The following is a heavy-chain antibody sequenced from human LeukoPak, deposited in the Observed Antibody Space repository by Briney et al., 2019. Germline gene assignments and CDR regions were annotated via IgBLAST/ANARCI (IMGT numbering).Heavy chain of an antibody. D-gene: IGHD2-15*01. J-gene: IGHJ4*02. Sequence: GGSLRLSCAASGFTFSSYGMHWVRQAPGKGLEWVAVKSYDGSNKYYADSVKGRFTISRDNSKNTLYLQMNSLRAEDTAVYYCAKNSIVVVVAATLDYWGQGTLVTVSS. CDR3: AKNSIVVVVAATLDY. V-gene: IGHV3-30*18. CDR2: KSYDGSNK. CDR1: GFTFSSYG.